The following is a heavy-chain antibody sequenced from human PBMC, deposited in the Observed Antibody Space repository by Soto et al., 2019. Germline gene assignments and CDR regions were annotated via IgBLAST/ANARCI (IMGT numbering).Heavy chain of an antibody. V-gene: IGHV4-34*01. CDR2: INHSGST. CDR1: GGSFSGYY. D-gene: IGHD6-13*01. CDR3: AGEPGIAAAGGDAFDI. Sequence: PSETLSLTCAVYGGSFSGYYWSWIRQPPGKGLEWIGEINHSGSTNYNPSLKSRVTISVDTSKNQFPLKLSSVTAADTAVYYCAGEPGIAAAGGDAFDIWGQGTMVTVSS. J-gene: IGHJ3*02.